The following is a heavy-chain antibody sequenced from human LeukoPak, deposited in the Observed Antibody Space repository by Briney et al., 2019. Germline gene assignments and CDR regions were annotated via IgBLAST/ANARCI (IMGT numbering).Heavy chain of an antibody. J-gene: IGHJ4*02. V-gene: IGHV3-7*01. CDR2: IKQDGSEK. CDR1: GLTFSSYW. CDR3: ARELGHHDY. Sequence: GGSLRLSCAASGLTFSSYWMSWVRQAPGKGLEWVANIKQDGSEKYYVDSVKGRFTISRDNAKNSLYLQMNSLRAEDTAVYYCARELGHHDYWGQGTLVTVSS.